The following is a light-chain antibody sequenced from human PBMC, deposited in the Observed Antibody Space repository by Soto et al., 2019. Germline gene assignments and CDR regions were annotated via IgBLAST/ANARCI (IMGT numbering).Light chain of an antibody. Sequence: DIVMTQSPATLSVSPGERATLSCRASQSVSSDLLAWYQLKPGQAPRLLISAASTRATGVPARFSGSGSGTEFTLTISRLQSEDFAVYYCQQYNDWPGTFGQGTRLEIK. V-gene: IGKV3-15*01. CDR3: QQYNDWPGT. CDR2: AAS. J-gene: IGKJ5*01. CDR1: QSVSSD.